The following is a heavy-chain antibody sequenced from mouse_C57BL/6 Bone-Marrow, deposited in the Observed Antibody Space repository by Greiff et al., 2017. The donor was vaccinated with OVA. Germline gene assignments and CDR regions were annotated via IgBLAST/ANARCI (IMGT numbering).Heavy chain of an antibody. Sequence: QVQLQQPGAELVKPGASVKVSCKASGYTFTSYWMHWVKQRPGQGLEWIGRIHPSDSDTNYNQKFKGKATLTVDKTSSTAYMQLSSLTSEDSAVYYCAIEEVITTVVDYYAMDYWGQGTSVTVSS. V-gene: IGHV1-74*01. J-gene: IGHJ4*01. CDR3: AIEEVITTVVDYYAMDY. CDR2: IHPSDSDT. CDR1: GYTFTSYW. D-gene: IGHD1-1*01.